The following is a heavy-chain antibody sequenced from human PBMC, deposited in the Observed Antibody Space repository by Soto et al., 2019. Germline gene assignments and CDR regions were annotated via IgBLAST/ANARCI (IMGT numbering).Heavy chain of an antibody. Sequence: SVNVSCKFSGGTFSSNTMTWVRQAPGQGLEWMGGITPMFGTPNYAQKFRGRVTITADESTSTAYMELSSLRSEDTAMYFCARDGTLYDSRAYYYLYWGQGTLVTVSS. J-gene: IGHJ4*02. D-gene: IGHD3-22*01. CDR3: ARDGTLYDSRAYYYLY. CDR2: ITPMFGTP. V-gene: IGHV1-69*13. CDR1: GGTFSSNT.